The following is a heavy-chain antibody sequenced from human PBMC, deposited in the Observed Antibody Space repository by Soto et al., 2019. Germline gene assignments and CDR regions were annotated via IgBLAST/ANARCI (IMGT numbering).Heavy chain of an antibody. V-gene: IGHV3-23*01. CDR3: AKHPSISAAYESDYYMDV. CDR2: ISGSGGST. CDR1: GFTFSSYA. J-gene: IGHJ6*03. Sequence: GGSLRLSCAASGFTFSSYAMSWVRQAPGKGLEWVSAISGSGGSTYYADSVKGRFTISRDNSKNTLYLQMNSLRAEDTAVYYCAKHPSISAAYESDYYMDVWGKGTTVTVSS. D-gene: IGHD5-12*01.